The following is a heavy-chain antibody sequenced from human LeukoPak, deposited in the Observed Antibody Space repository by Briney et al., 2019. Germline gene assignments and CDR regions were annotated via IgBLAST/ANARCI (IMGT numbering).Heavy chain of an antibody. CDR2: IYPGDSET. CDR3: ARRSSRTWGNFDY. J-gene: IGHJ4*02. CDR1: GYSFTNYW. V-gene: IGHV5-51*01. Sequence: KLGESLKISCKGSGYSFTNYWIGWVRQMPGKGLEWMGIIYPGDSETRYSPSFQGQVTISADKSITTAYLQWSSLKASDTAMYYCARRSSRTWGNFDYWGQGTLVTVSS. D-gene: IGHD7-27*01.